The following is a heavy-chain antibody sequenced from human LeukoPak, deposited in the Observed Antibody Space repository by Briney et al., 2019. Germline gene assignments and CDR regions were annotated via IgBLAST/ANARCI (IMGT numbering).Heavy chain of an antibody. D-gene: IGHD1-26*01. J-gene: IGHJ4*02. Sequence: PSETLSLTCTVSGGSISSYYWSWSRQPAGKGLELIGRIYNSGSTNHNPSLNSRDTMLIDTSKNQYSLKLSSVTAADTAVYYCARAGGSYPLFDYWGQGTLVTVSS. CDR1: GGSISSYY. V-gene: IGHV4-4*07. CDR3: ARAGGSYPLFDY. CDR2: IYNSGST.